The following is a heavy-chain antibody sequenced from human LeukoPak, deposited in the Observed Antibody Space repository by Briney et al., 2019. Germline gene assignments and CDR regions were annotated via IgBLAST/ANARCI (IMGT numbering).Heavy chain of an antibody. Sequence: GGSLRISCAASGFTVSSHYMSWVRQAPGKGLEWVSVIYSGGSTYYADSVKGRFTISRDNSKNTLYLQMNSLRPEDTAVYYCAGYCSSVNCYIEYSFAYWGQGTLVTVSS. D-gene: IGHD2-2*02. V-gene: IGHV3-53*05. CDR2: IYSGGST. J-gene: IGHJ4*02. CDR3: AGYCSSVNCYIEYSFAY. CDR1: GFTVSSHY.